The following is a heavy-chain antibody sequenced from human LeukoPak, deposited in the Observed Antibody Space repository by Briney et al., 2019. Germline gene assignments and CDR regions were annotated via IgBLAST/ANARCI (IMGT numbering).Heavy chain of an antibody. CDR2: IRSSSSYI. CDR3: ARDGVFDY. Sequence: GGSLRLSCAASGFIFSSYSMHWVRQAPGKGLEWVSSIRSSSSYINYADSVKGRFTISRDNAKNSLYLQMNSLRAEDTAVYYCARDGVFDYWGRGSLVTVSS. CDR1: GFIFSSYS. D-gene: IGHD3-3*01. J-gene: IGHJ4*02. V-gene: IGHV3-21*01.